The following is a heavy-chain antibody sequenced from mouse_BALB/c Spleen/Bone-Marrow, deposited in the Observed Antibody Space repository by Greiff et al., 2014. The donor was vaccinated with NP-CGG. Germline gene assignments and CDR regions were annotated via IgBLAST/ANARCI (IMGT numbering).Heavy chain of an antibody. J-gene: IGHJ3*01. V-gene: IGHV1-9*01. CDR1: GYTFSSYW. CDR2: ILPGSGST. Sequence: QVQLKHSGAELMKPGASVKISCKTSGYTFSSYWIEWVKQRTGHGLEWIGEILPGSGSTNSNEKFKGKATFTADTSSNTAYMQLSSLTSEDSAVYYCARELGLRLAYWGQGTLVTVSA. CDR3: ARELGLRLAY. D-gene: IGHD3-1*01.